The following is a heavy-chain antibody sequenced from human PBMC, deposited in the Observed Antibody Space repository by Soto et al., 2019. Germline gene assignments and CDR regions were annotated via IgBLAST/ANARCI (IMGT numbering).Heavy chain of an antibody. J-gene: IGHJ3*02. V-gene: IGHV4-59*04. CDR3: ARWAESHRAFDI. CDR2: GYYTGST. CDR1: GGPITSNY. Sequence: SETLSLTCTVSGGPITSNYWNWIRQPPGKGLEWIGYGYYTGSTLYSPSLKSRIIMSVDTSKNQFSLILTSVTAADTAVYYCARWAESHRAFDIWGQGTMVTVSS.